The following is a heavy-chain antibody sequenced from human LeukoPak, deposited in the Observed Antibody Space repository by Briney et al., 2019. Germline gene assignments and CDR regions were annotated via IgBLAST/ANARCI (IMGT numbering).Heavy chain of an antibody. Sequence: GGSLRLSCAASGFTFSSCALHWVRQAPGKGLEWVAFISYEGSDKYYADSVKGRFTISRDSSKNTLYLQMNNLRGDDRAVYYCAREDSSGYYRIFDSWGQGTLVTVSS. J-gene: IGHJ4*02. CDR1: GFTFSSCA. CDR3: AREDSSGYYRIFDS. V-gene: IGHV3-30*04. D-gene: IGHD3-22*01. CDR2: ISYEGSDK.